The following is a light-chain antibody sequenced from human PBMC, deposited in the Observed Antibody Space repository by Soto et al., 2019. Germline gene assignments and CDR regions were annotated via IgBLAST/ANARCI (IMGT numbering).Light chain of an antibody. J-gene: IGKJ1*01. Sequence: DIQMTQSPSTLSASVGDRVTITCRSSQSTDRWLAWYQQKSGKAPNLLIYGASSLESGVPSRFSGSGSGTEFTLTISSLRPDDFEAYYCQQYNGYPCTFGQGTKVEI. CDR3: QQYNGYPCT. CDR1: QSTDRW. CDR2: GAS. V-gene: IGKV1-5*03.